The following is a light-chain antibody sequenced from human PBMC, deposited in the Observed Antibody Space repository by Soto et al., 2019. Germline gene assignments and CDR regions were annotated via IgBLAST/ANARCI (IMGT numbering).Light chain of an antibody. CDR3: QQYGNSPQT. CDR1: QTVSSSF. V-gene: IGKV3-20*01. J-gene: IGKJ1*01. CDR2: AVS. Sequence: EIVLTQSPGTLSLSPGERATLSCRASQTVSSSFLAWYQQTPGQAPRLLIYAVSSRATGIPDRFSGSGSGTDFTLTISRLEPEDFAVYYCQQYGNSPQTFGQGTKVEIK.